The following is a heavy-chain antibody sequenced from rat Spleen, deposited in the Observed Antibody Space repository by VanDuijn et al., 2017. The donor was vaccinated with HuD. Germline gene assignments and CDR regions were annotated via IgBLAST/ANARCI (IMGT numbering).Heavy chain of an antibody. Sequence: EVQLVESGGGLVQPGRSLKLSCAASGFTFSNYGMHWIRQAPTKGLEWVASISPSGGSTYYRDSVKGRFTISRDNAKSTLYLQMDSLRSEDTATYYCATKAISGFAYWGQGTLVTVSS. D-gene: IGHD2-7*01. J-gene: IGHJ3*01. CDR3: ATKAISGFAY. CDR1: GFTFSNYG. CDR2: ISPSGGST. V-gene: IGHV5-19*01.